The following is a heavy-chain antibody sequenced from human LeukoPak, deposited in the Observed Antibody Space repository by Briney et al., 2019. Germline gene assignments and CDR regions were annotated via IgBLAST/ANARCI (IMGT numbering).Heavy chain of an antibody. D-gene: IGHD6-6*01. J-gene: IGHJ5*02. Sequence: ASVKVPCKASGYTFTSYDINWVRQATGQGLEWMGWMNPNSGNTGYAQKFQGRVTMTRNTSISTAYMELSSLRSEDTAVYYCSRSSSRLLYFDPWGQGTLVTVSS. CDR3: SRSSSRLLYFDP. CDR2: MNPNSGNT. CDR1: GYTFTSYD. V-gene: IGHV1-8*01.